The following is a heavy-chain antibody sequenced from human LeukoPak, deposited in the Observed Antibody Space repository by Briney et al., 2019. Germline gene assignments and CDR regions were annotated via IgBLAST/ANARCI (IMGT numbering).Heavy chain of an antibody. CDR1: GFTFSSYA. D-gene: IGHD2-8*01. V-gene: IGHV3-23*01. CDR2: ISGSGGST. J-gene: IGHJ5*02. CDR3: AVGPTRVLYSNRFDP. Sequence: PGGSLRLSCAASGFTFSSYAMSWVRQAPGKGLEWVSAISGSGGSTYYADSVKGRFTISRDNSKNTLYLQMNSLRAEDTAVYYCAVGPTRVLYSNRFDPWGQGTLVTVSS.